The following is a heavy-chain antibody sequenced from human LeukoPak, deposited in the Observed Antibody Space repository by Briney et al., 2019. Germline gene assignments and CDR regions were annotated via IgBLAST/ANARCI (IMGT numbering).Heavy chain of an antibody. J-gene: IGHJ4*02. CDR1: GYTFINYG. Sequence: GASVKVSCKASGYTFINYGISWVRQAPGQGLEWMGWISAENGNTGYVENLQGRVTMTTDTSSSTVYMELRSLRPDDTAVYYCASVIGSGTDYWGQGTLVTVSS. CDR2: ISAENGNT. D-gene: IGHD3-10*01. CDR3: ASVIGSGTDY. V-gene: IGHV1-18*01.